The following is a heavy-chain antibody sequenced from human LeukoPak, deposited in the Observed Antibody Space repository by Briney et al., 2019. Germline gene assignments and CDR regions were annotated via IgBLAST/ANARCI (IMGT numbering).Heavy chain of an antibody. Sequence: ASVKVSCKASGYRFSSYDINWVRQATGQGLEWMGGIIPIFGTANYAQKFQGRVTITADKSTSTAYMELSSLRSEDTAVYYCATTRVDTAMVILFDYWGQGTLVTVSS. V-gene: IGHV1-69*06. CDR3: ATTRVDTAMVILFDY. CDR2: IIPIFGTA. J-gene: IGHJ4*02. CDR1: GYRFSSYD. D-gene: IGHD5-18*01.